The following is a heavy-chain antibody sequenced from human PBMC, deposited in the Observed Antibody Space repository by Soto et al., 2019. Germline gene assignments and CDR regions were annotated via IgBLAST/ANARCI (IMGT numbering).Heavy chain of an antibody. CDR2: ISGSGGSI. J-gene: IGHJ3*02. CDR1: GFTFSNLA. V-gene: IGHV3-23*01. Sequence: GGSLRLSXAASGFTFSNLAMSWVRQAPRKGLEWVSAISGSGGSIFYADSVKGQFTISRDNSKNALFLQMNSLRAEDTAVYFCAKGNYNYGDALDIWGQGTMVTVSS. CDR3: AKGNYNYGDALDI. D-gene: IGHD4-17*01.